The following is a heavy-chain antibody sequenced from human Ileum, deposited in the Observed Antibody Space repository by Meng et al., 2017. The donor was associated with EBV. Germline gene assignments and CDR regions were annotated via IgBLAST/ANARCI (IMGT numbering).Heavy chain of an antibody. Sequence: QVQLQESGPGLVKPSDTLSLTCAVSGYSLSTTNWWGWIRQPPGKGLEWIGHIYYSGTTYNNPSLKSRVTMSIDPSKNQFSLKLSSVTAVDTAVYYCARNSESGSYIDYWGLGTLVTVSS. CDR1: GYSLSTTNW. D-gene: IGHD1-26*01. V-gene: IGHV4-28*01. CDR2: IYYSGTT. CDR3: ARNSESGSYIDY. J-gene: IGHJ4*02.